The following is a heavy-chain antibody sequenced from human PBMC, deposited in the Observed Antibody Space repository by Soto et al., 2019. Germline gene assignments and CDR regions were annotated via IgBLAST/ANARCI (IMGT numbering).Heavy chain of an antibody. V-gene: IGHV3-30*03. CDR1: GFTFSDYG. D-gene: IGHD3-22*01. CDR3: AGHRWVSMTIVLSPLDY. Sequence: PGGSLRLSCSASGFTFSDYGMHWVRQAPGKGLEWVAFISDDGNKKYYADTVKGRFTISRDNSKNTLFLQMNSLGAADTAVYYCAGHRWVSMTIVLSPLDYWGQGTLVTVSS. CDR2: ISDDGNKK. J-gene: IGHJ4*02.